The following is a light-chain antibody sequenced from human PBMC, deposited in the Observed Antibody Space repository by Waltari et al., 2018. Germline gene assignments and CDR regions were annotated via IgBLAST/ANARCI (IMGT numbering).Light chain of an antibody. V-gene: IGKV1-NL1*01. CDR2: RAS. Sequence: DIQMTQSPSSLSASVGDSLTITCRASHAISNPLASYQQKPGKAPKVLLYRASTLESGVPSRFSGSGTGTDYTLTISSLQPEDFATYYCQQYAATPLTFGGGTKVEIK. CDR1: HAISNP. J-gene: IGKJ4*02. CDR3: QQYAATPLT.